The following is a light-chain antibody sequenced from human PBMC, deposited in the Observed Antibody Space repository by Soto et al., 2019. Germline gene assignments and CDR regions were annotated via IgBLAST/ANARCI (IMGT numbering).Light chain of an antibody. J-gene: IGKJ1*01. CDR1: QSVSSN. V-gene: IGKV3-15*01. Sequence: IVMTQSPATLSVSPGERATLSCRASQSVSSNLAWYQQKPCQAPRLLIYGASTRATGIPARFSGSGSGTEFTLTISSLQSEDFAVYYCQQYNNWPQTFGQGTKVEIK. CDR3: QQYNNWPQT. CDR2: GAS.